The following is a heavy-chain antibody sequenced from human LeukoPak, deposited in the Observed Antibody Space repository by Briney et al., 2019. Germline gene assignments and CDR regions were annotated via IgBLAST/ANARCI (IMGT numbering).Heavy chain of an antibody. Sequence: ASVKVSCKASGYTFTSYDINLVRQASGRGLEWMGWMSPKSGNTGYAQKFQGRVTITRNTSISTAYMELSSLRSEDTAVYYCARGGWYYYDSSGYYYIGAFHIWGQGTMVTVSS. V-gene: IGHV1-8*03. J-gene: IGHJ3*02. CDR3: ARGGWYYYDSSGYYYIGAFHI. D-gene: IGHD3-22*01. CDR1: GYTFTSYD. CDR2: MSPKSGNT.